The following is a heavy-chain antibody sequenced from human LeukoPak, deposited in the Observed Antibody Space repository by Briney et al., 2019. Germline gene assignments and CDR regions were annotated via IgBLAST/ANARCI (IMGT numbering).Heavy chain of an antibody. J-gene: IGHJ4*02. Sequence: GESLKISCKGSGDSFTSYWIGWVRQMPGKGLEWMGIIYPGDSDTRYSPSFQGQVTISADKSISTAYLQWSSLKASDTAVYYCARPERPYSGYEHFDCWGQGTLVTVSS. CDR2: IYPGDSDT. CDR3: ARPERPYSGYEHFDC. V-gene: IGHV5-51*01. CDR1: GDSFTSYW. D-gene: IGHD5-12*01.